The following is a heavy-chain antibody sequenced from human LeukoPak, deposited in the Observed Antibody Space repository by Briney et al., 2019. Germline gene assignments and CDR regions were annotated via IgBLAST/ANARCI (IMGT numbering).Heavy chain of an antibody. CDR2: INSDGSST. J-gene: IGHJ6*03. CDR3: AKVSPFLRRGWPTDYYYYYYMDV. D-gene: IGHD6-19*01. CDR1: GFTFSSYW. V-gene: IGHV3-74*01. Sequence: GGSLRLSCAASGFTFSSYWMHWVRQAPGKGLVWVSRINSDGSSTSYADSVKGRFTISRDNAKNTLYLQMNSLRAEDTAVYYCAKVSPFLRRGWPTDYYYYYYMDVWGKGTTVTVSS.